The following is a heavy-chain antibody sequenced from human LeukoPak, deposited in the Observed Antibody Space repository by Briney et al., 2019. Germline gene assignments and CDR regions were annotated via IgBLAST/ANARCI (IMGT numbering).Heavy chain of an antibody. CDR1: GYTFSDYW. J-gene: IGHJ3*01. CDR3: ARQRGYRMTKDGFDV. D-gene: IGHD5-18*01. CDR2: IYPDDSET. Sequence: PGEPLKISCKASGYTFSDYWIGWVRHMPGKGLEWMTIIYPDDSETRYSPSLQGQVTISADKSINTAYLQWSSLKASDSGMYYCARQRGYRMTKDGFDVWGQGTMGTVCS. V-gene: IGHV5-51*01.